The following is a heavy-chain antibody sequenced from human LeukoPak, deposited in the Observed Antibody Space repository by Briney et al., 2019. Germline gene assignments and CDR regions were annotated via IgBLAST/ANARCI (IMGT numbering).Heavy chain of an antibody. CDR2: IIPIFGTA. Sequence: ASVKVSCKASGGTFSSYAISWVRQAPGQGLEWMGGIIPIFGTANYAQKFQGRVTITADESTSTAYMELSSLRSEDTAVYYCARASRIAAAGTRYWFDPWGQGTLVTVPS. V-gene: IGHV1-69*01. CDR1: GGTFSSYA. CDR3: ARASRIAAAGTRYWFDP. J-gene: IGHJ5*02. D-gene: IGHD6-13*01.